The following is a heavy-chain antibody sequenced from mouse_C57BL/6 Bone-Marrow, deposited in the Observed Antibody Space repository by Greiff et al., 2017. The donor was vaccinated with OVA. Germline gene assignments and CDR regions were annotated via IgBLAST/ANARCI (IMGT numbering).Heavy chain of an antibody. D-gene: IGHD2-3*01. Sequence: EVKLVESGEGLVKPGGSLKLSCAASGFTFSSYAMSWVRQTPEKRLEWVAYISSGGDYIYYADTVKGRFTLSRDHARNTLYLQMSILKSEDTAMYYCTRDGYYAIDDWGQGTSVTVAS. CDR1: GFTFSSYA. CDR3: TRDGYYAIDD. V-gene: IGHV5-9-1*02. CDR2: ISSGGDYI. J-gene: IGHJ4*01.